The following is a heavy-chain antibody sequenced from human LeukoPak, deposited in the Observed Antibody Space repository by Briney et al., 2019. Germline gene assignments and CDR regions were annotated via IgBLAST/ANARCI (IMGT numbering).Heavy chain of an antibody. Sequence: SETLSLTCTVSGGSISSYYWSWIRQPPGKGLEWIGYIYYSGSTNYNPSLKSRVTISVDTSKNQFSLKLSSVTAADTAVYYCARHHDFWSGPYNWFDPWGQGTLVTVSS. D-gene: IGHD3-3*01. CDR2: IYYSGST. CDR1: GGSISSYY. CDR3: ARHHDFWSGPYNWFDP. J-gene: IGHJ5*02. V-gene: IGHV4-59*08.